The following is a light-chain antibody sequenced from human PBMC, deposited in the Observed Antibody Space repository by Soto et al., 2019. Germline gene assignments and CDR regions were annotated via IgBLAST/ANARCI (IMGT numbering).Light chain of an antibody. CDR3: QQYGSSPWT. V-gene: IGKV3-20*01. CDR2: DAS. CDR1: QSVSSNY. J-gene: IGKJ1*01. Sequence: EIVLTQSPGTLSLSPGERATLSCRASQSVSSNYLAWYQQKPGQAPRLLIYDASSRATGIPDGFSGSGSETDFTLTISRLEPEDFAVYYCQQYGSSPWTFGQGTKVEIK.